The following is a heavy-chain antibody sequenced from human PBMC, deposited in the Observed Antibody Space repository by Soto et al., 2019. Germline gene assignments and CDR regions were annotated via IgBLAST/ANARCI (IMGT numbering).Heavy chain of an antibody. CDR1: GFTFSSYG. CDR2: ISYDGSNK. D-gene: IGHD2-2*01. Sequence: PGGSLRLSCAASGFTFSSYGMHWVRQAPGKGLEWVAVISYDGSNKYYADSVKGRFTISRDNSKNTLYLQMNSLRAEDTAVYYCAKDRPPSLAMTLWGQGTLVTVSS. V-gene: IGHV3-30*18. CDR3: AKDRPPSLAMTL. J-gene: IGHJ4*02.